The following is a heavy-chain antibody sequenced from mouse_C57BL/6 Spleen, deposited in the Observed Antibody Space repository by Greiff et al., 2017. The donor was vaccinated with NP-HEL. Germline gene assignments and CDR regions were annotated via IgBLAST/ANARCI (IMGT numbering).Heavy chain of an antibody. D-gene: IGHD2-3*01. J-gene: IGHJ3*01. CDR1: GYSITSGYY. Sequence: VQLKESGPGLVKPSQSLSLPCSVTGYSITSGYYWNWIRQFPGNKLEWMGYISYDGSNNYNPSLKNRISITRDTSKNQFFLKLNSVTTEDTATYYCARGGYDGYLWFAYWGQGTLVTVSA. CDR2: ISYDGSN. V-gene: IGHV3-6*01. CDR3: ARGGYDGYLWFAY.